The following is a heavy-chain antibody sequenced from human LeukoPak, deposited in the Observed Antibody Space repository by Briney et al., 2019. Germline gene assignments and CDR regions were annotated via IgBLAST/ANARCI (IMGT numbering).Heavy chain of an antibody. D-gene: IGHD3-10*01. V-gene: IGHV3-33*01. CDR3: ARGIIYLDY. CDR1: GFTFSNYG. Sequence: SLRLSCAASGFTFSNYGMHWVRQAPGKGLEWVAVIWHDGSNEYYADSVRGRFTISRDNSKNTLYLQMNSLRAEDTAVYYCARGIIYLDYWGQGTLVTVSS. J-gene: IGHJ4*02. CDR2: IWHDGSNE.